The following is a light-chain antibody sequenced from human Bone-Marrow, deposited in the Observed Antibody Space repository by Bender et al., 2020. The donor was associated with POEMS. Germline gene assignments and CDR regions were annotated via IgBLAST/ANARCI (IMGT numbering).Light chain of an antibody. V-gene: IGLV2-14*01. CDR3: SSSTSSSNWV. CDR1: SSDVGGYNY. Sequence: QSALTQPASVSGSPGQSITIFCTGTSSDVGGYNYVSWYQQHPGKAPKLMFYEVSNRPSGVSNRFSGSKSGNTASLTISGIQAEDEADYYCSSSTSSSNWVFGGGTNLTVL. CDR2: EVS. J-gene: IGLJ3*02.